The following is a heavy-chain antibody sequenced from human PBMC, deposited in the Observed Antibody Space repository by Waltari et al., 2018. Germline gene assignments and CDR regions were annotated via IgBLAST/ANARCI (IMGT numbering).Heavy chain of an antibody. CDR3: ARRDATTENWFDP. J-gene: IGHJ5*02. CDR1: GASIFSGGYY. V-gene: IGHV4-31*03. CDR2: IYYSGSGNT. D-gene: IGHD1-1*01. Sequence: QVQLQESGPGLVKPSQTLSLTCTVPGASIFSGGYYWSWIRQYPGKGLEWIGYIYYSGSGNTYYNPSLKSRLTISADKSNNQFSLKLTSVTAADTAVYYCARRDATTENWFDPWGQGTLVNVSS.